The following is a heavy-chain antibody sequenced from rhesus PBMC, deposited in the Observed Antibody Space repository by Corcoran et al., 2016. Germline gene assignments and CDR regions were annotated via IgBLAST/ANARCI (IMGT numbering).Heavy chain of an antibody. J-gene: IGHJ1*01. CDR1: GFTFSNYW. CDR3: TKYSGSGKRNNEF. D-gene: IGHD6-25*01. CDR2: IKNKADGGTA. V-gene: IGHV3-16*02. Sequence: EVQLVESGGGLVQPGGSLRLSCAASGFTFSNYWMSWVRQAQGKGLDWVGRIKNKADGGTAAYAESVKGRFTISRDDSKNTLYLQMNSLKTEDTAVYYCTKYSGSGKRNNEFWGQGALVTVSS.